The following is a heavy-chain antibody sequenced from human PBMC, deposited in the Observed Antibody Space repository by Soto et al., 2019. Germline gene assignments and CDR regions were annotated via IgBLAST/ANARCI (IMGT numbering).Heavy chain of an antibody. CDR1: GGSISNFY. D-gene: IGHD1-26*01. V-gene: IGHV4-59*08. CDR2: IYYSGST. CDR3: ARRYGGNLDY. J-gene: IGHJ4*02. Sequence: QVQLQESGPGLVKPSETLSLTCTVSGGSISNFYWSWIRQPPGKGLEWIGYIYYSGSTNYNPSLKSRATISVDTSKNQFSLKLSSVTAADTAVYFCARRYGGNLDYWGQGTLVTVSS.